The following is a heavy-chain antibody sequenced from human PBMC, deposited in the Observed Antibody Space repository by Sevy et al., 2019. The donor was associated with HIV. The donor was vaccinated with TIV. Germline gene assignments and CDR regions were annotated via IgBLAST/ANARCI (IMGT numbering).Heavy chain of an antibody. D-gene: IGHD6-6*01. Sequence: GGSLRLSCAASGFTFSSYEMNWVRQAPGKGLEWVSYISSSGSTIYYADSVKGRFTISRDNAKNSLYLQMNSLRAEDTAVYYCARGRGLTLGRPPDYWGQGTLVTVSS. CDR3: ARGRGLTLGRPPDY. CDR2: ISSSGSTI. J-gene: IGHJ4*02. V-gene: IGHV3-48*03. CDR1: GFTFSSYE.